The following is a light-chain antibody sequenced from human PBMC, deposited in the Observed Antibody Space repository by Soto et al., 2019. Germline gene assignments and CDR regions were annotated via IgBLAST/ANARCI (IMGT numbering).Light chain of an antibody. CDR3: QQYNSYSWT. CDR2: KAS. V-gene: IGKV1-5*03. CDR1: QGIGNA. Sequence: IQMTQSPSSLSASVGDRVTISCRASQGIGNALGWYQQKPGKPPKVLIYKASTLKSGVPSRFSGSGSGTEFTLTISSLQPDDFATYYCQQYNSYSWTFGQGTKVDI. J-gene: IGKJ1*01.